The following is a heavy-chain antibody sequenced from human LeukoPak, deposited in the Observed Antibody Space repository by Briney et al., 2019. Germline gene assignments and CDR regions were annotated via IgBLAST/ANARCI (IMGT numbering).Heavy chain of an antibody. V-gene: IGHV1-18*01. D-gene: IGHD2-15*01. CDR2: ISAYNGNT. CDR1: GYTFSNYG. J-gene: IGHJ5*02. CDR3: ARDRLGYCSGGSCYGAWFDP. Sequence: ASVTVSCTASGYTFSNYGITWVRQAPGQGLEWMGWISAYNGNTNYAQNLQGRVTMTTDTSTTTAYMELRSLRSDDTAVYYCARDRLGYCSGGSCYGAWFDPWGQGTLVTVSS.